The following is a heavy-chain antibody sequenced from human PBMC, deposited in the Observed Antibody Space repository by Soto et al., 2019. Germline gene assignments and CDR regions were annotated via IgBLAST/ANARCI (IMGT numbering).Heavy chain of an antibody. CDR3: ARDRAGYSGYDPVVDY. CDR1: GYTFTSYG. CDR2: ISAYNGNT. Sequence: ASVKVSCKASGYTFTSYGISCVRQAPGQVLEWMGWISAYNGNTNYAQKLQGRVTMTTDTSTSTAYMELRSLRSDDTAVYYCARDRAGYSGYDPVVDYWGQGTLVTVSS. J-gene: IGHJ4*02. V-gene: IGHV1-18*01. D-gene: IGHD5-12*01.